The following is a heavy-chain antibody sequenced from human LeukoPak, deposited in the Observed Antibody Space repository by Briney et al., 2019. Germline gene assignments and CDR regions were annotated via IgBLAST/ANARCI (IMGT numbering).Heavy chain of an antibody. CDR2: IKQDGSEN. D-gene: IGHD2-2*02. J-gene: IGHJ5*02. V-gene: IGHV3-7*01. Sequence: QTGGSLRLSCAASGFTFSSYWMSWVRQAPGKGLEWVASIKQDGSENYYVDSVKGRFTISRDNAKSSLYLQMNSLRAEDTAVYYCARDCSSTSCYRGGFDPWGQGTLVTVSS. CDR1: GFTFSSYW. CDR3: ARDCSSTSCYRGGFDP.